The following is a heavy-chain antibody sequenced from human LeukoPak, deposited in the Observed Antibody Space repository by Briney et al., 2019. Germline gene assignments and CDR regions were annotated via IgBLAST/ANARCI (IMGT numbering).Heavy chain of an antibody. D-gene: IGHD3-10*01. CDR2: VKSKASGETT. CDR1: GFSISSDW. V-gene: IGHV3-15*01. CDR3: TLIKGWGSGSYYLDY. J-gene: IGHJ4*02. Sequence: GGSLRPSCAASGFSISSDWMSWVRQAPGKGLEWIGRVKSKASGETTDYAAPVKGRFTISRDDAKNTLYLQMNSLKTEDTAVYYCTLIKGWGSGSYYLDYWGQGTLVTVSS.